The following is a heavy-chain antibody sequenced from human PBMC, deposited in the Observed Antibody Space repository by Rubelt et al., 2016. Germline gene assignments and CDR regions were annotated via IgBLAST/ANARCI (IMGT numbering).Heavy chain of an antibody. V-gene: IGHV2-26*01. Sequence: GKDLEWLAHIFSNDETSYSTSLKSRLTIYKDTSKSQVVLTMTNMDPVDTATYYCARISVAAAGQPFDYWGQGTLVTVSS. D-gene: IGHD6-13*01. CDR2: IFSNDET. CDR3: ARISVAAAGQPFDY. J-gene: IGHJ4*02.